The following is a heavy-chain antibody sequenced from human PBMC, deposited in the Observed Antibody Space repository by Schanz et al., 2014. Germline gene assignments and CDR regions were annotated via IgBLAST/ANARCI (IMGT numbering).Heavy chain of an antibody. V-gene: IGHV3-23*04. CDR2: INTGGDST. CDR1: GFTFSTYA. CDR3: ARWFLIRGVILDS. J-gene: IGHJ4*02. D-gene: IGHD3-10*01. Sequence: EVHLVESGGGLVPPGGSLRLSCAASGFTFSTYAMAWVRQAPGKGLEWVSSINTGGDSTYYADSVKGRFTISRDNSRDTVYLQMNSLRADDTAMYYCARWFLIRGVILDSWGQGTLVTVSS.